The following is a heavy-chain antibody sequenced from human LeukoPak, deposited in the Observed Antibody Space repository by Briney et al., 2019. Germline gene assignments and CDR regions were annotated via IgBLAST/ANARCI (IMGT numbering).Heavy chain of an antibody. CDR3: AKDWKEVGYCSSGSCYSDY. CDR2: IRYDGSNK. V-gene: IGHV3-30*02. CDR1: GFTFSSYG. J-gene: IGHJ4*02. Sequence: GGSLRLSCAASGFTFSSYGMHWVRQAPGKGLEWVAFIRYDGSNKYYADSVKGRFTISRDNSKNTLYLQMNSLRAEDTAVYYCAKDWKEVGYCSSGSCYSDYWGQGTLVTVSS. D-gene: IGHD2-15*01.